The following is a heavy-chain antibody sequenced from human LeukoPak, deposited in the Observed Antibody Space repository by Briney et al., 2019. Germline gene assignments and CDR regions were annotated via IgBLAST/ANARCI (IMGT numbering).Heavy chain of an antibody. CDR1: GGSISSYY. V-gene: IGHV4-59*08. CDR3: ARPYSTSWSGNYYYMDV. Sequence: PSETLSLTCTVSGGSISSYYWSWIRQPPGKGLEWIGYIYNSGSTSYNPSLKSRVTISVDTSKNQFSLKLTSVTAADTAVYYCARPYSTSWSGNYYYMDVWGKGTTVTVS. CDR2: IYNSGST. J-gene: IGHJ6*03. D-gene: IGHD6-13*01.